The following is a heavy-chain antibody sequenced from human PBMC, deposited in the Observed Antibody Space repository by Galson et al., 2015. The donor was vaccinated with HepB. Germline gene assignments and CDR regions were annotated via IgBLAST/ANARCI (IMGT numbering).Heavy chain of an antibody. CDR1: GFTFSRYS. D-gene: IGHD6-19*01. V-gene: IGHV3-21*01. CDR2: ISSSSSYI. J-gene: IGHJ4*02. Sequence: SLRLSCAASGFTFSRYSMNWVRQAPGKGLEWVSSISSSSSYIYYADSVKGRFTISRDNAKNSLYLQMNSLRAEDTAVYYCARDRAVAGTRGFDYWGQGTLVTVSS. CDR3: ARDRAVAGTRGFDY.